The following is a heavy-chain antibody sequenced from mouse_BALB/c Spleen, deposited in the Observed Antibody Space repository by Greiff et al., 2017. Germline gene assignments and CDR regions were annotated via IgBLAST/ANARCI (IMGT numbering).Heavy chain of an antibody. CDR3: ARAFYGGSSSWFAY. J-gene: IGHJ3*01. Sequence: VQLQQSGPELVKPGASVKISCKASGYTFTDYNMHWVKQSHGKSLEWIGYIYPYNGGTGYNQKFKSKATLTVDNSSSTAYMELRSLTSEDTAVYYCARAFYGGSSSWFAYWGQGTLVTVSA. CDR2: IYPYNGGT. V-gene: IGHV1S29*02. D-gene: IGHD1-1*01. CDR1: GYTFTDYN.